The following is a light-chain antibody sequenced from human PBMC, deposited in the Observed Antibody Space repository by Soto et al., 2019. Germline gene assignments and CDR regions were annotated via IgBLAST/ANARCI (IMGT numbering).Light chain of an antibody. V-gene: IGLV2-11*01. CDR1: SRDVGGYDS. Sequence: QSVLTQPRSVSGSPGQSVTISCTGTSRDVGGYDSVSWYQQHPGKAPRFLIYDVSKRPSGVPDRFSGSKSGNTASLTISGLQADDEADYYCCSYAGDHTFRVFGGGTKVTVL. J-gene: IGLJ3*02. CDR3: CSYAGDHTFRV. CDR2: DVS.